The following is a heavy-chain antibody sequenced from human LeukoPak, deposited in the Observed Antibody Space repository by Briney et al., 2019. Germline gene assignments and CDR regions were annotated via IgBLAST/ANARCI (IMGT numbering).Heavy chain of an antibody. CDR3: AKDLYQLPYYYYYMDV. CDR2: RRYDGSNK. CDR1: GFTFSSYV. J-gene: IGHJ6*03. D-gene: IGHD2-2*01. V-gene: IGHV3-30*02. Sequence: GGTLRLSCAASGFTFSSYVMHWVRPAPGKGLEWLAFRRYDGSNKYYADSVKGRFTISRDNSKNTLYLQMTSLRAEDTAVYYCAKDLYQLPYYYYYMDVWGKGTTVTVSS.